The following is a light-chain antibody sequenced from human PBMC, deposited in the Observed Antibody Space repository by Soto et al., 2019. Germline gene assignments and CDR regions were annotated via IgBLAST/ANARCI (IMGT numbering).Light chain of an antibody. J-gene: IGLJ2*01. Sequence: QSALTQPASVSGSPGQSITISCTGTSSDVGAYNYVSWYQHHPDKAPKFIIYEVSYRPSGVSNRFSGSKSGNTASLTISGLQADDEADYYFSSYTSTSNVVFGGGTKVTVL. V-gene: IGLV2-14*01. CDR3: SSYTSTSNVV. CDR1: SSDVGAYNY. CDR2: EVS.